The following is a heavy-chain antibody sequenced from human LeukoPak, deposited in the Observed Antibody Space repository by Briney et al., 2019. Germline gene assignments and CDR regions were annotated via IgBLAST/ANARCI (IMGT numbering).Heavy chain of an antibody. Sequence: GSLRLSCAASGFTFSSYGMHWVRQAPGKGLEWVAVISYDGSNKYYADSVKGRFTISRDNSKNTLYLQMNSLRAEDTAVYYCARDPRYCSSTSCYKAFDYWGQGTLVTVSS. CDR3: ARDPRYCSSTSCYKAFDY. D-gene: IGHD2-2*02. CDR2: ISYDGSNK. CDR1: GFTFSSYG. V-gene: IGHV3-30*19. J-gene: IGHJ4*02.